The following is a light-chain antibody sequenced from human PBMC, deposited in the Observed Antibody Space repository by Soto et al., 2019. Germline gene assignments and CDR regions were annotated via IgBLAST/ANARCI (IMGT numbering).Light chain of an antibody. CDR3: SSYTSSRKVV. CDR1: SSDVGGYNY. J-gene: IGLJ2*01. V-gene: IGLV2-14*01. CDR2: DVS. Sequence: QAVLTQPASVSGSPGQSITISCTGTSSDVGGYNYVSWYQQHPGKAPKLMIYDVSNRPSGVSNRFSGSKSGNTASLTISGLQAEDEADYYCSSYTSSRKVVFGGGTKL.